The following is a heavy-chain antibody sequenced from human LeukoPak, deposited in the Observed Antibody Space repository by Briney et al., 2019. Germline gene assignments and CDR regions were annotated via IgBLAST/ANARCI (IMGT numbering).Heavy chain of an antibody. CDR2: IYSGGST. D-gene: IGHD3-10*01. CDR1: GLTVLNNY. V-gene: IGHV3-66*01. CDR3: SRDSYYYGSESCSPSSYYGMDV. J-gene: IGHJ6*02. Sequence: PWWSLRLSCAASGLTVLNNYMSWVRQAPGKGLAWVSVIYSGGSTYYADSVTGRFTISSDNSNNTLYLHMKMLRAGDTDVYVCSRDSYYYGSESCSPSSYYGMDVWRQGTTVTVPS.